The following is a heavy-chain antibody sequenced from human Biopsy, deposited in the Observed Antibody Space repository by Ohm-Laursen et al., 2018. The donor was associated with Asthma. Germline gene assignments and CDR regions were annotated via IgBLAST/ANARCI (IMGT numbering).Heavy chain of an antibody. CDR2: INSVFGTT. D-gene: IGHD2-2*01. V-gene: IGHV1-69*13. CDR3: ARKAGSCISRTCYSLDF. CDR1: GGTFNTYV. J-gene: IGHJ4*02. Sequence: SVKVSYKSLGGTFNTYVIGWVRQAPGQGLERMGGINSVFGTTTYPQKFQDRVTITADDSTSTVYMELSSLRSEDTAVYYCARKAGSCISRTCYSLDFWGQGTLVTVSS.